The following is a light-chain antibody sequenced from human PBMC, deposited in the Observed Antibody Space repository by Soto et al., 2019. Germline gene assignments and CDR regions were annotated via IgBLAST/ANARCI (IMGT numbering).Light chain of an antibody. CDR2: DDS. CDR1: KIGTKS. CDR3: QAWDSSTDQNVV. Sequence: SYELTQPPSVSVAPGQTARITCGGNKIGTKSVHWYQQKPGQAPVLVVFDDSDRPSGIPERFSGSNSGNTATLTISRVEAGDEADYYCQAWDSSTDQNVVFGGGTQLTVL. V-gene: IGLV3-21*02. J-gene: IGLJ2*01.